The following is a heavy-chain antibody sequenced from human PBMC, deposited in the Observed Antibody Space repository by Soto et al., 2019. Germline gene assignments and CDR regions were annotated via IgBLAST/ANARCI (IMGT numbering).Heavy chain of an antibody. CDR3: ARDRTTLLVAIYGAGAFDI. CDR1: GYTFTSYG. V-gene: IGHV1-18*01. CDR2: ISAYNGNT. D-gene: IGHD2-15*01. J-gene: IGHJ3*02. Sequence: QVQLVQSGAEVKKPGASVKVSCKASGYTFTSYGISWVRQAPGQGLEWMGWISAYNGNTNYAQKLQGRVTMTTDTSTSTAYMDRASLVSDDTAVYYCARDRTTLLVAIYGAGAFDIRGQETMVTVSS.